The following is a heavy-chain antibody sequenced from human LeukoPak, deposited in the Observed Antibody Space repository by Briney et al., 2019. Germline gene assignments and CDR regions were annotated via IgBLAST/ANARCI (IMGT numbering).Heavy chain of an antibody. J-gene: IGHJ4*02. D-gene: IGHD5-18*01. CDR3: ARDLVQLWSKDY. CDR1: GFTFSNYE. V-gene: IGHV3-48*03. CDR2: ISSSGRNI. Sequence: PGGSLRLSCAASGFTFSNYEFNWVRRAPGKGVEWVSYISSSGRNIYYADSVKGRFTISRDNAKNSLYLQMSSLRAEDTAVYYCARDLVQLWSKDYWGQGTLVTVSS.